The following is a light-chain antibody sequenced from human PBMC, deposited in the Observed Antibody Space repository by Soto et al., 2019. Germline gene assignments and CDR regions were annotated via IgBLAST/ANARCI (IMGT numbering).Light chain of an antibody. J-gene: IGLJ3*02. CDR1: TGAVTSGHY. CDR2: DTS. Sequence: QAVVTQEPSLTVSPGGTVTLTCGSSTGAVTSGHYPYWFQQKPCQAPRTLIYDTSNKHSWTPARFSASLLGGKAALTLSGAQPEDEAEYYCLLYYSGARVFGGGTKLTVL. CDR3: LLYYSGARV. V-gene: IGLV7-46*01.